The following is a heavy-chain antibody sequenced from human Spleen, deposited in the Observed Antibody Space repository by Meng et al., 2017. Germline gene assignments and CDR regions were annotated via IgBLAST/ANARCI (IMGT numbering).Heavy chain of an antibody. D-gene: IGHD6-13*01. Sequence: QLGQSGAEVKKPGDSVKVSCKATGYTFISSYMHWVRQAPGQGLEWMGIINPSGGSTTYAQKFQGRVTMTRDTSTSTVYMEMSSLRSEDTAVYYCARVDSSSWYEDYWGQGTLVTVSS. CDR2: INPSGGST. CDR3: ARVDSSSWYEDY. V-gene: IGHV1-46*01. CDR1: GYTFISSY. J-gene: IGHJ4*02.